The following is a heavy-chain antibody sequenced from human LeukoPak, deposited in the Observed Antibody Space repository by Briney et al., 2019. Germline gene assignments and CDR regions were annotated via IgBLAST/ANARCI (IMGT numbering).Heavy chain of an antibody. J-gene: IGHJ4*02. V-gene: IGHV3-74*01. Sequence: GGSLRLSCAASGFTFSSYWMHWVRHAPGKGLLWVSRINKDGSSTSYADSVKGRFTISRDNTKNTLFLQMNSLRAEDTAVYYCARDGAAAGTDYFDYWGQGTLVTVSS. CDR2: INKDGSST. CDR3: ARDGAAAGTDYFDY. D-gene: IGHD6-13*01. CDR1: GFTFSSYW.